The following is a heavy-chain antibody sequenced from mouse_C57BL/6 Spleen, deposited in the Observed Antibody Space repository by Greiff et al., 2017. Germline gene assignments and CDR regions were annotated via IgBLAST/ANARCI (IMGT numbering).Heavy chain of an antibody. V-gene: IGHV1-81*01. CDR1: GYTFTSYG. CDR3: ARLDDGYYDAMDY. CDR2: IYPRSGNT. Sequence: QVQLQQSGAELARPGASVKLSCKASGYTFTSYGISWVKQRTGQGLEWIGEIYPRSGNTYYNEKFKGKATLTADKSSSTAYMELRSLTSEDSAVYFCARLDDGYYDAMDYWGQGTSVTVSS. D-gene: IGHD2-3*01. J-gene: IGHJ4*01.